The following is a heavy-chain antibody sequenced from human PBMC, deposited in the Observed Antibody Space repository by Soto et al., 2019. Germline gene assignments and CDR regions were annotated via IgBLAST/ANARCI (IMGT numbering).Heavy chain of an antibody. Sequence: PGGSLRLSCAASGFTFSSYAMSWVRQAPGKGLEWVSAISGSGGSTYYADSVKGRFTISRDNSKNTLYLQMNSLRAEDTAVYYCARDWTMPFDYGDYYYRMDVCGQGTTVTGSS. V-gene: IGHV3-23*01. CDR3: ARDWTMPFDYGDYYYRMDV. CDR2: ISGSGGST. CDR1: GFTFSSYA. D-gene: IGHD4-17*01. J-gene: IGHJ6*02.